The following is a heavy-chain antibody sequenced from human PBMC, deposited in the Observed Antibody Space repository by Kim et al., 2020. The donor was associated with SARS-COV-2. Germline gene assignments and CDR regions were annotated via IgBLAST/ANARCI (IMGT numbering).Heavy chain of an antibody. CDR2: IIPIFGTA. J-gene: IGHJ2*01. CDR3: ARVHCSSTSCYPDWYFDL. Sequence: SVKVSCKASGGTFSSYAISWVRQAPGQGLEWMGGIIPIFGTANYAQKFQGRVTITADESTSTAYMELSSLRSEDTAVYYCARVHCSSTSCYPDWYFDLWGRGTLVTVSS. CDR1: GGTFSSYA. D-gene: IGHD2-2*01. V-gene: IGHV1-69*13.